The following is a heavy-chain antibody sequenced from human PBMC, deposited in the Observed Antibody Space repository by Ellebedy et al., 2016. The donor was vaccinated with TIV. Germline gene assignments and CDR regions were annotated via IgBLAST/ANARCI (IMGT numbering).Heavy chain of an antibody. CDR2: ISGSGGST. CDR3: AKDDEAG. V-gene: IGHV3-23*01. D-gene: IGHD6-19*01. J-gene: IGHJ4*02. CDR1: GFTSSSYA. Sequence: GESLKISXAASGFTSSSYAMSWVRQAPGKGLEWVSAISGSGGSTYYADSVKGRFTISRDNSKNTLYLQMNSLRAEDTAVYYCAKDDEAGWGQGTLVTVSS.